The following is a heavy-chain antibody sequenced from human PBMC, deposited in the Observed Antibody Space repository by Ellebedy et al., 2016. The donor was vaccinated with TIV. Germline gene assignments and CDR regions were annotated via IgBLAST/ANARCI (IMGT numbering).Heavy chain of an antibody. CDR3: ARGGGSRLNYAFDI. D-gene: IGHD3-10*01. V-gene: IGHV3-48*04. Sequence: GESLKISCAASGFTFSNFGMNWVRQAPGKGLEWVSYIGSSITTIYYADSVKGRFTISRDNAKNSLYLQMNSLRAEDTAVYYCARGGGSRLNYAFDIWGPGTMVTVSS. J-gene: IGHJ3*02. CDR1: GFTFSNFG. CDR2: IGSSITTI.